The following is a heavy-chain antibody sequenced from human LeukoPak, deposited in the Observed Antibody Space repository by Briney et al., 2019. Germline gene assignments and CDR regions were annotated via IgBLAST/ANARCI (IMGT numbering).Heavy chain of an antibody. CDR3: ARETHGDYMDV. CDR2: IKQDGSEK. CDR1: GFTFSSYW. Sequence: PGGSLRLSCAAPGFTFSSYWMSWVRQAPGKGLEWVANIKQDGSEKYYVDSVKGRFTISRDNAKNSLYLQMNSLRAEDTAVYYCARETHGDYMDVWGKGTTVTVSS. V-gene: IGHV3-7*01. J-gene: IGHJ6*03. D-gene: IGHD3-10*01.